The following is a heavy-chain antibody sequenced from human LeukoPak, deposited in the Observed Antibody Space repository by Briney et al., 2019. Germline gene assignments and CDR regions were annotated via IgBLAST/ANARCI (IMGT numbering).Heavy chain of an antibody. D-gene: IGHD3-3*01. CDR2: IYTSGST. J-gene: IGHJ4*02. CDR3: ARGRYYDFWSGYYSFDY. CDR1: GGSISSGSYY. Sequence: SEALSLTCTVSGGSISSGSYYWSWIRQPAGKGLEWIGRIYTSGSTNYNPSLKSRVTISVDTSKNQFSLKLSSVTAADTAVYYCARGRYYDFWSGYYSFDYWGQGTLVTVSS. V-gene: IGHV4-61*02.